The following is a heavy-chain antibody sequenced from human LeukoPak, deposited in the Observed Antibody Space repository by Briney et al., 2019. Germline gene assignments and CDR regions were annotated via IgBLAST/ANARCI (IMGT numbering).Heavy chain of an antibody. CDR1: AFNFKTFS. V-gene: IGHV3-21*01. CDR3: ARDPGGSYYYYGMDV. D-gene: IGHD3-10*01. Sequence: KAGGSLRLSCAASAFNFKTFSMNWVRQAPGKGLEWVSSITSSSSYIYYADSVRGRFTISRDNAKNSLYLQMNSLRAEDTAVYNCARDPGGSYYYYGMDVWGQGTTVTVSS. CDR2: ITSSSSYI. J-gene: IGHJ6*02.